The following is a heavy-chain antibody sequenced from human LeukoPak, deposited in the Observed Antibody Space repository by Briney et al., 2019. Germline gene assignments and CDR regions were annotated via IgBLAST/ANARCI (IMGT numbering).Heavy chain of an antibody. CDR1: GYTFTSYY. Sequence: ASVKGSCKASGYTFTSYYMHWVRQAPGQGLEWMGIINPSGGSTSYAQKLQGRVTMTTDTSTSTAYMELRSLRSDDTAVYYCARTNWGSVGGDYWGQGTLVTVSS. J-gene: IGHJ4*02. V-gene: IGHV1-46*01. CDR2: INPSGGST. D-gene: IGHD7-27*01. CDR3: ARTNWGSVGGDY.